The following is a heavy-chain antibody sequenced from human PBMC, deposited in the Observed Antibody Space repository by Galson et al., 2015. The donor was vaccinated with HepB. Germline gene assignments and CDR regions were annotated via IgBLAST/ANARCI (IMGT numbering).Heavy chain of an antibody. CDR3: ASHPRRVLHRSYFDY. CDR2: IIPIFGTA. J-gene: IGHJ4*02. CDR1: GGTFSSYA. D-gene: IGHD2/OR15-2a*01. Sequence: SVKVSCKASGGTFSSYAISWVRQAPGQGLEWMGGIIPIFGTANYAQKFQGRVTITADESTSTAYMELSSLRSEDTAVYYCASHPRRVLHRSYFDYWGQGTLVTVSS. V-gene: IGHV1-69*13.